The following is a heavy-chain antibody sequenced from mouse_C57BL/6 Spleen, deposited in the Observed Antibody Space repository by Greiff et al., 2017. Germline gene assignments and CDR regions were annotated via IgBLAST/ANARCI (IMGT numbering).Heavy chain of an antibody. D-gene: IGHD1-1*01. CDR1: GFNIKNTY. J-gene: IGHJ3*01. Sequence: EVMLVESVAELVRPGASVKLSRTASGFNIKNTYMHWVKQRPEQGLEWIGRIDPANGNTNYDPKFQGKAPITADTSSNTAYLQLSSLTSEDTAIYYCAREGAYYYGISYEAWFAYWGQGTLVTVSA. CDR3: AREGAYYYGISYEAWFAY. V-gene: IGHV14-3*01. CDR2: IDPANGNT.